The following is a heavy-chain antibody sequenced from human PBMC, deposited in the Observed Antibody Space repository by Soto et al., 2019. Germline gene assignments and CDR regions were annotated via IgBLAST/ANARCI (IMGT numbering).Heavy chain of an antibody. J-gene: IGHJ4*02. Sequence: QVQLQESGPGLVRPSQTLSLTCTVSGGSISSGPYYWSWIRQHPGKGLEWLGNIYYSGRTKYNPSLESRVTMSVDTSKNQFSLRLTSLTAADTAVFYCARIYDYGDSAYFDYWGQGTLVSVSS. D-gene: IGHD4-17*01. CDR3: ARIYDYGDSAYFDY. V-gene: IGHV4-31*03. CDR1: GGSISSGPYY. CDR2: IYYSGRT.